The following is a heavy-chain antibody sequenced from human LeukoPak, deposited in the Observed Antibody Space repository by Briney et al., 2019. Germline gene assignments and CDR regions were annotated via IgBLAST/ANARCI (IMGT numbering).Heavy chain of an antibody. D-gene: IGHD6-25*01. CDR3: ARGRASAFDV. CDR1: GDSVSTSGVA. V-gene: IGHV6-1*01. Sequence: SQTPSLTSAISGDSVSTSGVAWNWVRQSPSSGLEWLGRTYYTSKWNTDYAVSVKSRIVVNPDTSKNQFSLQLNSVTSEDTAVYYCARGRASAFDVWGQGIMVTVSS. CDR2: TYYTSKWNT. J-gene: IGHJ3*01.